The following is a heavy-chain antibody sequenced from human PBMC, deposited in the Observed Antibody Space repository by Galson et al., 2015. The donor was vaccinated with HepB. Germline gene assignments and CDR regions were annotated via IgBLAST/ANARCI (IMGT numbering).Heavy chain of an antibody. CDR2: ISSTSSYI. CDR1: GFTFNTYS. D-gene: IGHD3-10*01. Sequence: SLRLSCAASGFTFNTYSINWVRQAPGKGLEWVSSISSTSSYIYYADSMRGRFTISRDNAKNSLYLQMNSLRAEDTAVYYCTRGLSGYPYYFDYWGRGALVTVSS. CDR3: TRGLSGYPYYFDY. V-gene: IGHV3-21*01. J-gene: IGHJ4*02.